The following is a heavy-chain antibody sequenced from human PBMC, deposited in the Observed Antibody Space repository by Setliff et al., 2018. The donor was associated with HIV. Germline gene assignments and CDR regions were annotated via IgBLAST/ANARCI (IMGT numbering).Heavy chain of an antibody. J-gene: IGHJ5*02. D-gene: IGHD3-9*01. Sequence: GESLKISCKSSGYVFTNYWIGWVRQMPGKGLEWMGIISPDDSDTRYSPSFQGQVTISVDKSTSTAYLQWSSLKASDTAMYYCARRGYYDILTGYYSPWFDPWGQGTLVTVSS. CDR3: ARRGYYDILTGYYSPWFDP. V-gene: IGHV5-51*01. CDR1: GYVFTNYW. CDR2: ISPDDSDT.